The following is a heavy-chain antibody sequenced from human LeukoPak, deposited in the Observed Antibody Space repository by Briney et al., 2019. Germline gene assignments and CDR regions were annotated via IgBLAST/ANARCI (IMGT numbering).Heavy chain of an antibody. Sequence: GGSLRLSCAASGFTFSSYAMSWVRQAPGKGLEWVSAIRGSGGSTYYADSVKGRFTISRDNSKNTLYLQMNSLRAEDTAVYYCAKAGDYSSSWSRWYFDYWGQGTLVTVSS. CDR3: AKAGDYSSSWSRWYFDY. D-gene: IGHD6-13*01. CDR2: IRGSGGST. CDR1: GFTFSSYA. V-gene: IGHV3-23*01. J-gene: IGHJ4*02.